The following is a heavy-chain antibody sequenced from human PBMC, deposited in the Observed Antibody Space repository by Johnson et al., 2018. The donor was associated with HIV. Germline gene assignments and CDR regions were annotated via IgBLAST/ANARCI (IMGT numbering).Heavy chain of an antibody. CDR1: GFKYAA. CDR2: TPGGDGGT. V-gene: IGHV3-23*04. J-gene: IGHJ3*02. Sequence: VQLVESGGGLVQPGGSLRVSCAASGFKYAASGLAFSNYAVKWVSHTPGGDGGTSFADSVRGRYIISRDNSKNTLYLQMESLRADDTALYYCARDKDYGGNHDAFDIWGQGTMVTVSS. CDR3: ARDKDYGGNHDAFDI. D-gene: IGHD4-23*01.